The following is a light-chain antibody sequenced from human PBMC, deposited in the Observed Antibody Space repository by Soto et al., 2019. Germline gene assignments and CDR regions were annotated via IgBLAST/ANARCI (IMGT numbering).Light chain of an antibody. CDR1: SSDVGGYNY. V-gene: IGLV2-14*01. J-gene: IGLJ2*01. CDR3: SSYTSSSTLGVL. CDR2: EVS. Sequence: QSALTQPASVSGSPGQSITISCTGTSSDVGGYNYVSWYQHHPGKAPKLMIYEVSNRPSGVSNRFSGSKSGNTASLTLSGLQAEDEADYYCSSYTSSSTLGVLFGGGTKVTVL.